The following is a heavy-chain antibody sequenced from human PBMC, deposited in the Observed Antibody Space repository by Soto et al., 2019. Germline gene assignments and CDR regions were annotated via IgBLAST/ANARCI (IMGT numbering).Heavy chain of an antibody. CDR1: GYTFTGYY. V-gene: IGHV1-2*04. CDR2: INPNSGGT. CDR3: ARDRYCSSTSCYPEGAYYYYGMDV. D-gene: IGHD2-2*01. Sequence: EASLKVSCKASGYTFTGYYMHWVRQAPGQGLEWMGWINPNSGGTNYAQKFQGWVTTTRDTSISTAYMELSRLRSDDTAVYYCARDRYCSSTSCYPEGAYYYYGMDVWGQGTTVTVSS. J-gene: IGHJ6*02.